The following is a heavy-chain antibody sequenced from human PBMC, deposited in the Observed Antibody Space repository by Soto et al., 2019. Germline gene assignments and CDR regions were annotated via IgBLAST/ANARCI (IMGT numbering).Heavy chain of an antibody. Sequence: QVQLVQSGAEVKKPGASVKISCKASGYTFTSYYMHWVRQAPGQGLEWMGIINPSGGSTNYAQKLQGGVVMTRDTSTSTVYMELNSLRSEDTAVYYCARPPYPGCINAVCYPLDYWGQGTLVTVSS. J-gene: IGHJ4*02. CDR1: GYTFTSYY. D-gene: IGHD2-8*01. V-gene: IGHV1-46*01. CDR3: ARPPYPGCINAVCYPLDY. CDR2: INPSGGST.